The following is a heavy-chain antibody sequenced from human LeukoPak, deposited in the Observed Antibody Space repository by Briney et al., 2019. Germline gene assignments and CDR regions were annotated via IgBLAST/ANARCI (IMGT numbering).Heavy chain of an antibody. CDR2: INPNSGGT. D-gene: IGHD3-22*01. J-gene: IGHJ3*02. Sequence: ASVKVSCRASGYTFTGYYMHWVRQAPGQGLEWMGWINPNSGGTNYAQKFQGRVTMTRDTSISTAYMDLSRLRSDDTAVYYCARAGVWDYSDSSGYHNAAFDIWGQGTMVTVSS. CDR3: ARAGVWDYSDSSGYHNAAFDI. V-gene: IGHV1-2*02. CDR1: GYTFTGYY.